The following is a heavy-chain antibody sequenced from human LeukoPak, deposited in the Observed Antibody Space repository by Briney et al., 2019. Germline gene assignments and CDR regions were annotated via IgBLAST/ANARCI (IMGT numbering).Heavy chain of an antibody. V-gene: IGHV3-9*03. CDR2: ISWNSGSI. D-gene: IGHD6-13*01. Sequence: GGSLRLSCAASGFTLDDYAMHWVRQAPGKGLEWVSGISWNSGSIGYADSVKGRFTISRDNAKNSLYLQMNSLRAEDMALYYCAKDHRRYSSSWYYFDYWGQGTLVTVSS. CDR3: AKDHRRYSSSWYYFDY. CDR1: GFTLDDYA. J-gene: IGHJ4*02.